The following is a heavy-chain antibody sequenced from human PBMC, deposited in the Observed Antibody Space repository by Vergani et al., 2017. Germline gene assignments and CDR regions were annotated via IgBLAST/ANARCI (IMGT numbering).Heavy chain of an antibody. CDR3: AKSPPAARYYYYYMDV. CDR2: ISWNSGSI. Sequence: EVQLVESGGGLVQPGRSLRLSCAASGFTFDDYAMHWVRQAPGKGLEWVSGISWNSGSIGYADSVKGRFTISRGNAKNSLYLQMNSLRAEDTALYYCAKSPPAARYYYYYMDVWGKGTTVTVSS. CDR1: GFTFDDYA. V-gene: IGHV3-9*01. J-gene: IGHJ6*03. D-gene: IGHD2-2*01.